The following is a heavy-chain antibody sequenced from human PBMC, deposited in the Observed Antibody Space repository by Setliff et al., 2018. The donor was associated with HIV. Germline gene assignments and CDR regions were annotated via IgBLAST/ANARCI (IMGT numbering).Heavy chain of an antibody. CDR2: IHVSGST. CDR3: ARTGYAFDV. Sequence: SETLSLTCTVSGGSMNANHWSWIRQSPGKGPEWIAYIHVSGSTYFNPSLSSRVTISIDTSNNQFSLRLSSVTAADTAVYYCARTGYAFDVWGLGTMGTVSS. J-gene: IGHJ3*01. CDR1: GGSMNANH. V-gene: IGHV4-59*08.